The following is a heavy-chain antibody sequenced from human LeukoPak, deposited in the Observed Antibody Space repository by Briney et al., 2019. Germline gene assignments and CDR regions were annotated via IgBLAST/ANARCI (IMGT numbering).Heavy chain of an antibody. CDR1: GGSISSYY. D-gene: IGHD1-26*01. CDR3: ARLGSTPGYYYYSGMDV. CDR2: IYYSGST. Sequence: SETLSPTCTVSGGSISSYYWSWIRQPPGKGLEWIGYIYYSGSTNYNPSLKSRVTISVDTSKNQFSLKLSSVTAADTAVYYCARLGSTPGYYYYSGMDVWGQGTTVTVSS. J-gene: IGHJ6*02. V-gene: IGHV4-59*08.